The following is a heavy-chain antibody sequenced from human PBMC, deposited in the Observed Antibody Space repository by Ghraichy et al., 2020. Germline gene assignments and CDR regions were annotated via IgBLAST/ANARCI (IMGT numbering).Heavy chain of an antibody. CDR3: ARDFLGSQWLLGY. CDR2: INPLGGTT. CDR1: GYTFTNYY. J-gene: IGHJ4*02. V-gene: IGHV1-46*01. Sequence: ASVKVSCKASGYTFTNYYIHWVRQAPGQGLEWMGVINPLGGTTKYAQKFQGRVTMTTDTYTGTVYMELSSLRSEDTAFYYCARDFLGSQWLLGYWGQGTLVTASS. D-gene: IGHD3-22*01.